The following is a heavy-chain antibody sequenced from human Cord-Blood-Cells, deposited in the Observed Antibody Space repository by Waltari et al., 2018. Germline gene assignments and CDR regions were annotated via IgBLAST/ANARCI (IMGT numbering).Heavy chain of an antibody. V-gene: IGHV1-46*01. CDR1: GYTFTSYY. CDR3: ARVGDYDSSGYYAFDI. J-gene: IGHJ3*02. Sequence: QVQLVQSGAEVKKPGASVKGSCKASGYTFTSYYMHWVRQAPGHGLEWMGLIVPSGGSTSHAQKSQGGVTMTRDTSTGTVDMELSSLTSEDTAVYYCARVGDYDSSGYYAFDIWGQGTMVTVTS. CDR2: IVPSGGST. D-gene: IGHD3-22*01.